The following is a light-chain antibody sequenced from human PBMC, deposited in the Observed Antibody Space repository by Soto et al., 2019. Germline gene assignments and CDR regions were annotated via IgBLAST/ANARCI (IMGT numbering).Light chain of an antibody. Sequence: EIVLAQSPGTLSLSAGERATLSCRASQSISSNYLAWYQHEFGQAPSLLIYGASSRARGIPDRFSGSGSGTDFTLTITRLEPEDFAVYYCQQSGTFGQGTKVDIK. CDR3: QQSGT. CDR2: GAS. J-gene: IGKJ1*01. CDR1: QSISSNY. V-gene: IGKV3-20*01.